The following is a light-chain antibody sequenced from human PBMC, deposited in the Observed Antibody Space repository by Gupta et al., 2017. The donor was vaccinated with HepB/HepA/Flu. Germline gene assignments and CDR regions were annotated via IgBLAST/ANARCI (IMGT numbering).Light chain of an antibody. Sequence: QSVLTQPPSASGTPGQRVTISCSGSTSNIGSNTVNWYQQLPRTAPKLLIYSNNQRPSGVPDRFSGSKSVTSASLAISGLQSEDEADYYCAAWEDSLNGHVFGTGTKVTVL. J-gene: IGLJ1*01. V-gene: IGLV1-44*01. CDR2: SNN. CDR3: AAWEDSLNGHV. CDR1: TSNIGSNT.